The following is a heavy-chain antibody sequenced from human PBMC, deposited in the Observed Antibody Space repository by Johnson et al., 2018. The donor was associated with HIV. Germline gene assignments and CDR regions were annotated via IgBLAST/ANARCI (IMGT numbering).Heavy chain of an antibody. D-gene: IGHD3-10*01. CDR1: GFTFSSYW. CDR2: ISYDGSNK. Sequence: QMQLVESGGGLVQPGGSLRLSCAASGFTFSSYWMSWVRQAPGKGLEWVAVISYDGSNKYYADSVKGRFTISRDNSKNTLYLQMNSLRAEDTAVYYCARDRPYYYGSGDAFDIWGQGTMVTVSS. V-gene: IGHV3-30*14. CDR3: ARDRPYYYGSGDAFDI. J-gene: IGHJ3*02.